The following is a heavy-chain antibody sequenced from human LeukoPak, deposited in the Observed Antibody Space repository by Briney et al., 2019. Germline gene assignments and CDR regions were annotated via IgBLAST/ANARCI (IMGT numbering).Heavy chain of an antibody. CDR1: GLTFNIYG. CDR3: VRGWGSNVYASAFDV. D-gene: IGHD3-16*01. J-gene: IGHJ3*01. Sequence: GGSLRLSCAASGLTFNIYGMSWVRQAPGKGLEWVSTISGAGISTYYADSVKGRFTISRDNSKNTLYLQMNDLRAEDTAMYYCVRGWGSNVYASAFDVWGQGTMVTVSS. V-gene: IGHV3-23*01. CDR2: ISGAGIST.